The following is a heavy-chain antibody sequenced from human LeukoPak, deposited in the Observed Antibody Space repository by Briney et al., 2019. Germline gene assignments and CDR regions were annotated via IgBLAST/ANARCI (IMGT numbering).Heavy chain of an antibody. D-gene: IGHD3-9*01. V-gene: IGHV1-18*01. CDR2: ISAYNGNT. CDR3: ARDIDSLDY. J-gene: IGHJ4*02. Sequence: GASVKVSCKVSGYTLTELSMHWVRQAPGKGLEWMGWISAYNGNTNYAQKLQGRVTMTTVTSTSTAYMELRSLRSDDTAVYYCARDIDSLDYWGQGTLVTVSS. CDR1: GYTLTELS.